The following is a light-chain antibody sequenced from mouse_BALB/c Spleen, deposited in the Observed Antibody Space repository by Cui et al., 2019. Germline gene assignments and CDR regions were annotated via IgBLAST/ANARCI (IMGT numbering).Light chain of an antibody. CDR2: AAT. Sequence: DIQMTKSTASLAVSVGETVTITCRASENIKSNSAWYQQKQGNSPQLLVYAATNLADGVPSRCSGSVSVTQYSLKINSLQSEDFGSYYGQLFWTFGGGTKLEIK. V-gene: IGKV12-46*01. CDR1: ENIKSN. J-gene: IGKJ1*01. CDR3: QLFWT.